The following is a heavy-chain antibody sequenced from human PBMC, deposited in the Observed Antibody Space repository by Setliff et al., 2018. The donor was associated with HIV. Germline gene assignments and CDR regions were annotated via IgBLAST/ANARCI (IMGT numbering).Heavy chain of an antibody. CDR3: ARDYLHVFDI. Sequence: ASVKVSCKTSGGTFSSHAISWVRQAPGQGLEWMGWINSASGGTNYAQNFQGRVTVTRDTSINTAYVELNSLKSDDTAVYYCARDYLHVFDIWGQGTMVTVSS. CDR2: INSASGGT. J-gene: IGHJ3*02. V-gene: IGHV1-2*02. CDR1: GGTFSSHA.